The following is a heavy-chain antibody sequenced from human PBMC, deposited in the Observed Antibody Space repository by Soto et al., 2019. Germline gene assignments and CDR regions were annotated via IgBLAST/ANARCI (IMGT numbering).Heavy chain of an antibody. CDR3: ARHLTYCSAGSCYSDFPYYGMDV. CDR1: GCSISSSSYY. Sequence: SETLSLTCTVCGCSISSSSYYWGCIRQPPGKGLEWIGSIFYSGSTYYNPSLKSRVTISVDTSKNQFSLKLSSVTAADTAVYYCARHLTYCSAGSCYSDFPYYGMDVWGQGTTVT. J-gene: IGHJ6*02. D-gene: IGHD2-15*01. V-gene: IGHV4-39*01. CDR2: IFYSGST.